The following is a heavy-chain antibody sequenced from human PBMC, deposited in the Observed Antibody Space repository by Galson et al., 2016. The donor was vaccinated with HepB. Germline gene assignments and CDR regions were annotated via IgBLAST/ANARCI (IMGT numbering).Heavy chain of an antibody. Sequence: SETLSLTCTVSGGSINDYYWSWIRQPAGKGLQWIGRMHTSGSSHYNPSLKSRATVSVDTSKNQFSLKLTSVTAADTPMFYCARGMVIDVAFDIWGQGTMVTVAS. V-gene: IGHV4-4*07. CDR3: ARGMVIDVAFDI. CDR1: GGSINDYY. D-gene: IGHD3-22*01. J-gene: IGHJ3*02. CDR2: MHTSGSS.